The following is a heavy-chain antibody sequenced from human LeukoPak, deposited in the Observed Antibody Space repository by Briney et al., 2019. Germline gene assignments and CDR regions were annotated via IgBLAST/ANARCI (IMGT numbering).Heavy chain of an antibody. D-gene: IGHD6-13*01. J-gene: IGHJ4*02. CDR3: ARGEDVAAAGIDY. V-gene: IGHV4-39*01. CDR2: IYYSGNT. CDR1: GGSVSSVSHY. Sequence: PSETLSLTCIVSGGSVSSVSHYWAWIRQPPGMGLEWIGSIYYSGNTYYNPSLESRVTISVDTSKNQFSLKLSSVTATDTAVYYCARGEDVAAAGIDYWGQGTLVTVSS.